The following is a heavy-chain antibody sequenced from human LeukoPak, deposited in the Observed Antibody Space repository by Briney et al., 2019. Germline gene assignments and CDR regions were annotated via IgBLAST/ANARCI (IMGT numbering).Heavy chain of an antibody. D-gene: IGHD2-15*01. V-gene: IGHV1-2*06. CDR3: ARDQGGRDFDY. Sequence: ASVTVSYKASGYTFTGYYMHWVRQAPGPGLEWMGRINPNSGGTNYAQKFQGRVTMTRDTSISTAYMELSRLRSDDTAVYYWARDQGGRDFDYWGQGTLVTVSS. CDR2: INPNSGGT. CDR1: GYTFTGYY. J-gene: IGHJ4*02.